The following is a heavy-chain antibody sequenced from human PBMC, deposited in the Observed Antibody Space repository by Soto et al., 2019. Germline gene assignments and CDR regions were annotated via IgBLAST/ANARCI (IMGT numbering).Heavy chain of an antibody. D-gene: IGHD1-26*01. CDR2: LGFDGGGR. CDR1: GFTFSSYG. J-gene: IGHJ6*02. CDR3: AREPVGPDYAMDV. Sequence: QERLVESGGGVVQPGRSLRLSCAASGFTFSSYGIHWVSQTPGKGLEWVAVLGFDGGGRYYADSVKGRFTISRDNSKNTLDLQMDSLRVEDTALYYCAREPVGPDYAMDVWGQGTTVTVSS. V-gene: IGHV3-33*01.